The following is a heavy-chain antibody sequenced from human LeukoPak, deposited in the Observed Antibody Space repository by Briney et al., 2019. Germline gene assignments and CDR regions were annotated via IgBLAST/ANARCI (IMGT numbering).Heavy chain of an antibody. CDR3: ARHYDILTGYYYAAFDI. J-gene: IGHJ3*02. CDR1: GGSISSYY. Sequence: SETLSLTCTVSGGSISSYYWSWIRQPPGKGLEWIGYIYYSGSTNYNPSLKSRVTISVDTPKNQFSLKLSSVTAADTAVYYCARHYDILTGYYYAAFDIWGQGTMVTVSS. CDR2: IYYSGST. D-gene: IGHD3-9*01. V-gene: IGHV4-59*01.